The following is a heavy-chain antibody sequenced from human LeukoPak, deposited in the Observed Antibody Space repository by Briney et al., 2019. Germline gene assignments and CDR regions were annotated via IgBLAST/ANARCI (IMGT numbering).Heavy chain of an antibody. CDR2: IIPIFGIA. CDR1: GGTFSSYA. D-gene: IGHD2-2*01. Sequence: GASVKVSCKASGGTFSSYAISWVRQAPGRGPEWMGRIIPIFGIANYAQKFQGRVTITADKSTSTAYMELSSLRSEDTAVYYCARSSLYCSSTSCYQDYYYGMDVWGQGTTATVSS. V-gene: IGHV1-69*04. J-gene: IGHJ6*02. CDR3: ARSSLYCSSTSCYQDYYYGMDV.